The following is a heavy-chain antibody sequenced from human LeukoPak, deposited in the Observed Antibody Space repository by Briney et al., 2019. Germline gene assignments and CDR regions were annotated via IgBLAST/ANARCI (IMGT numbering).Heavy chain of an antibody. V-gene: IGHV3-30-3*01. CDR3: ARDEAGTLRYFDWLPFFDY. D-gene: IGHD3-9*01. J-gene: IGHJ4*02. CDR2: ISYDGSNK. CDR1: GFTFSSYA. Sequence: GRSLRLSCAASGFTFSSYAMHWVRQAPGKGLEWVAVISYDGSNKYYADSVKGRFTISRDNSKNTLYLQMNSLRAEDTAVYYCARDEAGTLRYFDWLPFFDYWGQGTLVTVSS.